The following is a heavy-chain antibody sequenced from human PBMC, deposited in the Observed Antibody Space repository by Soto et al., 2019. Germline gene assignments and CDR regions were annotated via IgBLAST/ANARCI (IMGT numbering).Heavy chain of an antibody. V-gene: IGHV1-18*01. CDR2: ISAYNGNT. J-gene: IGHJ6*02. CDR1: GYTFTSYG. CDR3: ARDRGAYGMDV. Sequence: QVQLVQSGAEVKKPGASVKVSCKASGYTFTSYGISWVRQAPGQGLEWMGWISAYNGNTNHAQKHQGRVTMTTDTATSTAYMELSSLRSDATAVYYCARDRGAYGMDVWGQGTTVSVSS.